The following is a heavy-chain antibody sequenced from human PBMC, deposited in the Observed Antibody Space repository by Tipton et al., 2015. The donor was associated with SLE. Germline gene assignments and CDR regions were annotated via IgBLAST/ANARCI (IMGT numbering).Heavy chain of an antibody. Sequence: GSLRLSCAASGFTFSNYWMSWVRQAPGKGLEWVANIKQDGSEKYYMDSVKGRFTISRDNSKNTLYLQMNSLRADDTAVYYCAKSPLVGARIRYFDLWGRGTLVTVSS. CDR3: AKSPLVGARIRYFDL. CDR2: IKQDGSEK. J-gene: IGHJ2*01. D-gene: IGHD1-26*01. V-gene: IGHV3-7*03. CDR1: GFTFSNYW.